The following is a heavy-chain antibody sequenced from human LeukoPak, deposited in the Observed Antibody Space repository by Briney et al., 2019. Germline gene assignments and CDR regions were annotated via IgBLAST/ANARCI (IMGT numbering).Heavy chain of an antibody. CDR2: IYHSGST. CDR1: GYSISSGYY. CDR3: ARRIGYSSSWYPYGGFDP. Sequence: PSETLSLTCAVSGYSISSGYYWGWIRQPPGKGLEWIGSIYHSGSTYYNPSLKSRVTISVDTSKNQFSLKLSSVTAADTAVYYCARRIGYSSSWYPYGGFDPWGQGTLVTASS. V-gene: IGHV4-38-2*01. J-gene: IGHJ5*02. D-gene: IGHD6-13*01.